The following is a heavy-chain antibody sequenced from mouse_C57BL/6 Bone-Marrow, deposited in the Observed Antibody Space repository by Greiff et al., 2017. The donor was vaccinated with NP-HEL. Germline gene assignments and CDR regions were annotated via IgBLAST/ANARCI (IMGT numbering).Heavy chain of an antibody. Sequence: QVQLQQPGAELVKPGASVKLSCKASSYTFTSYWMHWVKQRPGQGLEWIGMIHPNSGSTNYNEKFKSKATLTVDKSSSTAYMQLSSLTSEDSAVYYCARFITNARAMDYWGQGTSVTVSS. V-gene: IGHV1-64*01. CDR2: IHPNSGST. CDR3: ARFITNARAMDY. CDR1: SYTFTSYW. J-gene: IGHJ4*01. D-gene: IGHD1-1*01.